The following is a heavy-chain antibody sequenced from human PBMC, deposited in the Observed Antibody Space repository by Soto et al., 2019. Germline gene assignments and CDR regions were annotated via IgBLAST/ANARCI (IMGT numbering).Heavy chain of an antibody. J-gene: IGHJ4*01. D-gene: IGHD6-6*01. CDR2: VSAYNGER. CDR1: GYTFTNYG. CDR3: SRGTSIPASGDY. Sequence: QVQLVQSGAEVKKPGASVKVSCKASGYTFTNYGINWLRQAPGQGIEWLGWVSAYNGERRYAQRVQARVIMTTDTSTTTAYMELRSLRSDDTAVYYCSRGTSIPASGDYWGQGTLVTVSS. V-gene: IGHV1-18*01.